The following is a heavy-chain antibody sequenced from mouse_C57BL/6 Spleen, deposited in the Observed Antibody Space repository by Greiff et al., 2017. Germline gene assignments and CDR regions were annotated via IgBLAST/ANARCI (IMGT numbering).Heavy chain of an antibody. CDR3: ARDRAFFAY. V-gene: IGHV5-4*01. J-gene: IGHJ3*01. CDR2: ISDGGSYT. Sequence: EVKLMESGGGLVKPGGSLKLSCAASGFTFSSYAMSWVRQTPEKRLEWVATISDGGSYTYYPDNVKGRFTISRDNAKNNLYLQMSHLKSEDTAMYYCARDRAFFAYWGQGTLVTVS. CDR1: GFTFSSYA. D-gene: IGHD3-1*01.